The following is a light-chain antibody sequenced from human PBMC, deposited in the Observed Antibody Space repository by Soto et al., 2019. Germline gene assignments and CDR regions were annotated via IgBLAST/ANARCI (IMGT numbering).Light chain of an antibody. CDR3: QQYGSSPLIT. J-gene: IGKJ4*01. CDR1: QSVSSSN. V-gene: IGKV3-20*01. Sequence: ETVLTQSPGTLSLSPGERATLSCRARQSVSSSNLAWYQQKPGQAPRLLIYGTSSRATGIPDRFSGSGSGTDFTLTISRLEPEDFAVYYCQQYGSSPLITFGGGTKVEIK. CDR2: GTS.